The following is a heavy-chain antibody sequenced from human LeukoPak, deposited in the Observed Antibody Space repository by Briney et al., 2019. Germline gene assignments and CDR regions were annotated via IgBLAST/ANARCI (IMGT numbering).Heavy chain of an antibody. D-gene: IGHD6-19*01. V-gene: IGHV3-23*01. Sequence: PGGSLRLSCAASGFIVSSNYMSWVRQAPGKGLEWVSAISGSGGSTYYADSVKGRFTISRDNSKNTLYLQMNSLRAEDTAVYYCAKDYPSRGPGIAVAGTYFDYWGQGTLVTVSS. J-gene: IGHJ4*02. CDR1: GFIVSSNY. CDR2: ISGSGGST. CDR3: AKDYPSRGPGIAVAGTYFDY.